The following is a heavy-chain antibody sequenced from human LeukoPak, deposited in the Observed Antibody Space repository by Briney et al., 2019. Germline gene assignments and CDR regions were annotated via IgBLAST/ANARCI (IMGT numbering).Heavy chain of an antibody. V-gene: IGHV3-23*01. CDR2: ISNGKT. CDR1: GFPFSSHA. D-gene: IGHD2-15*01. CDR3: VREAGYCAPVCVKTNWYDP. Sequence: GGSLRLSCAASGFPFSSHAMSWVRQPPGKGLEWVAAISNGKTYYADSVRGRLAISRDDSTNTVYLHMNSLRDEDTALYHCVREAGYCAPVCVKTNWYDPWGQGTLVTVSS. J-gene: IGHJ5*02.